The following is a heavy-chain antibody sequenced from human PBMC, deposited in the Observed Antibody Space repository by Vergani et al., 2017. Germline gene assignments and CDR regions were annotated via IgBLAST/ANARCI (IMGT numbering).Heavy chain of an antibody. CDR1: GVSVTDYN. CDR3: AGDTHSWQRADR. Sequence: QAQLQESGPGLVKPSETLSLTCHVFGVSVTDYNCNWIRQAPAKGLEWIGSLSTTGGATHASHNPSLKSRVSISVATSKSQFSLRLTSVTAADSAIYYCAGDTHSWQRADRWGQGLLVSVSS. J-gene: IGHJ5*02. CDR2: LSTTGGA. D-gene: IGHD6-13*01. V-gene: IGHV4-59*02.